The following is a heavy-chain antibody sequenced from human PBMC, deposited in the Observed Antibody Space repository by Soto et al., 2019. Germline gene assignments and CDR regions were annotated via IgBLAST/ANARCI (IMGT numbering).Heavy chain of an antibody. V-gene: IGHV4-34*01. Sequence: SETLSLTCAVYGGSFSGYYWSWIRQPPGKGLEWIGDLNHSGSTNYNPSLKSRVTISVDTSKNQFSLKLSSVTAADTAVYYCARGGQLGYYYYYYYMDVWGKGTTVTVSS. CDR2: LNHSGST. D-gene: IGHD6-13*01. CDR1: GGSFSGYY. CDR3: ARGGQLGYYYYYYYMDV. J-gene: IGHJ6*03.